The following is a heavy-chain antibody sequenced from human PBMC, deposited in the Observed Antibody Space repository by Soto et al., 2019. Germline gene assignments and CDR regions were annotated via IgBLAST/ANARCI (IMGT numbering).Heavy chain of an antibody. CDR2: IIPIFGTA. Sequence: SVKVSCKASGGTFSSYAISWVRQAPGQGLEWMGGIIPIFGTANYAQKFQGRVTITADESTSTAYMELSSLRSEDTAVYYCARDYYDSSGYSFFLVWGQGTLVTVSS. CDR1: GGTFSSYA. D-gene: IGHD3-22*01. V-gene: IGHV1-69*13. J-gene: IGHJ4*02. CDR3: ARDYYDSSGYSFFLV.